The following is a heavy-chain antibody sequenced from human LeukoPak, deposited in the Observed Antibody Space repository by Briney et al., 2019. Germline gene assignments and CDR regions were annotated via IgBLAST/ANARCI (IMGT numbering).Heavy chain of an antibody. D-gene: IGHD3-10*01. V-gene: IGHV1-24*01. Sequence: EASVTVSCKFSGHTLRELAIHWVRQAPGKGLEWMGGFDHEEDRTIYAQNFQGRVTMTEDTSTATAYMELRSLRSEDTAMYYCATGRPLLSIIAFDYWGQGTLVTVSS. CDR1: GHTLRELA. CDR2: FDHEEDRT. J-gene: IGHJ4*02. CDR3: ATGRPLLSIIAFDY.